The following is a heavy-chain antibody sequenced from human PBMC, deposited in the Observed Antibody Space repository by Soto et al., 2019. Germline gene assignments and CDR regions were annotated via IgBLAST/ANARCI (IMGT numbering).Heavy chain of an antibody. D-gene: IGHD2-21*01. CDR2: ISTSGDAM. Sequence: VQLVESGGGVVQPGRSLRLSCAASGFTFSNYEWNWVRQAPGKGLEWTSYISTSGDAMYYADSVKGRFAVSRDNTMNSLYLQMNSLRAEDTAAYYCARESIGCGGDCLDYWGQGTLVTVSS. CDR1: GFTFSNYE. CDR3: ARESIGCGGDCLDY. V-gene: IGHV3-48*03. J-gene: IGHJ4*02.